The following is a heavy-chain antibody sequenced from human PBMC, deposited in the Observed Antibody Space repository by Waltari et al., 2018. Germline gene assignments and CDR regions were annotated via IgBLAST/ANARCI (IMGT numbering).Heavy chain of an antibody. D-gene: IGHD3-10*01. V-gene: IGHV7-4-1*02. CDR1: GYPFTRAV. J-gene: IGHJ5*02. CDR3: ARDGAFYGARWDNWFDP. CDR2: VNTNTGEP. Sequence: QVQLVQSGSEMRMPGASVKVSCKASGYPFTRAVIHWVRPAPGLGLEWRGWVNTNTGEPTYVQGFTGRFVFSLDTSVTSAYLEINSLETADTATYYCARDGAFYGARWDNWFDPWGQGTLVIVSS.